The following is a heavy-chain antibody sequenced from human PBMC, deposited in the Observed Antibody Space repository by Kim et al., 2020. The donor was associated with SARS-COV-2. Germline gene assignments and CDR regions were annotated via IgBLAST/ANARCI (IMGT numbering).Heavy chain of an antibody. CDR3: ARASFWWFGELLDYYYYGMDV. Sequence: GGSLRLSCAASGFTFSSYEMNWVRQAPGKGLEWVSYISSSGSTIYYADSVKGRFTISRDNAKNSLYLQMNSLRAEDTAVYYCARASFWWFGELLDYYYYGMDVWGQGTTVTVSS. D-gene: IGHD3-10*01. CDR2: ISSSGSTI. V-gene: IGHV3-48*03. J-gene: IGHJ6*02. CDR1: GFTFSSYE.